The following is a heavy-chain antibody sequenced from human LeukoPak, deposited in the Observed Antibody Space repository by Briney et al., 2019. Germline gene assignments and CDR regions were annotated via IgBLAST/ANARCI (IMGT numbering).Heavy chain of an antibody. V-gene: IGHV3-15*01. CDR1: GFTFSNAW. Sequence: GGSLRLSCAASGFTFSNAWMSWVRQAPGKGMEWVGLITSNTAGATTDSAPPLKGGFTISIHDSKNTLYLQMNSLKTEDTAVYYCSTLGYYGSGSYAPWGQGTLVTVSS. J-gene: IGHJ5*02. D-gene: IGHD3-10*01. CDR2: ITSNTAGATT. CDR3: STLGYYGSGSYAP.